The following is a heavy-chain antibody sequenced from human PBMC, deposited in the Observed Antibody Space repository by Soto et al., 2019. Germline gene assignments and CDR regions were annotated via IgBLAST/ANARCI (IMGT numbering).Heavy chain of an antibody. CDR1: GGSISSYY. V-gene: IGHV4-59*01. CDR3: ARAYGDYVFDY. D-gene: IGHD4-17*01. Sequence: SETLSLTCTVSGGSISSYYWSWIRQPPGKGLEWIGYIYYSGSTNYNPSLKSRVTISVDTSKNQFSLKLNSVTAADTAVYYCARAYGDYVFDYWGQGTLVTVAS. J-gene: IGHJ4*02. CDR2: IYYSGST.